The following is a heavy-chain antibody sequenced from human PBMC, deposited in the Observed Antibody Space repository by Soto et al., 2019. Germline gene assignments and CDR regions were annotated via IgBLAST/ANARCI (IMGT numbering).Heavy chain of an antibody. CDR2: IYYIGST. CDR3: ARGDRHSSDDIDS. D-gene: IGHD6-19*01. Sequence: PSETLSLTCTVSGGSVSAASVSSGDYYWNWIRQPPGRGLEWLGYIYYIGSTNYNPSLKSRVAISLDTSKKQFSLKLTSVTAADTAVYYCARGDRHSSDDIDSWGQGTQVTVSS. CDR1: GGSVSAASVSSGDYY. J-gene: IGHJ4*02. V-gene: IGHV4-61*08.